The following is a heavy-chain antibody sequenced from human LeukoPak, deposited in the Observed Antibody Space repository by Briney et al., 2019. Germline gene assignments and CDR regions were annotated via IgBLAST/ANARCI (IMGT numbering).Heavy chain of an antibody. CDR3: ASYYYDSSGYYYVAD. D-gene: IGHD3-22*01. CDR2: IYPGDSDT. V-gene: IGHV5-51*01. Sequence: GESLKISCKGSGYSFTSYWIGWVRQMPGKGLEWMAIIYPGDSDTRYSPSFQGQVTISADKSISTAYLQWSSLKASDTAMYYCASYYYDSSGYYYVADWGQGTLVTVSS. CDR1: GYSFTSYW. J-gene: IGHJ4*02.